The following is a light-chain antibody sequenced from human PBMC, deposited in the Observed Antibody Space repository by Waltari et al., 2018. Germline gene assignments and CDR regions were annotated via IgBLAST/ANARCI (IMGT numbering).Light chain of an antibody. CDR3: CSYTHNISVL. J-gene: IGLJ2*01. V-gene: IGLV2-14*03. CDR2: DVS. Sequence: QSALTQPASVSGSPGQSITISCTGTSSDVGGYNSVSWYQQHPGKAPRLMIYDVSNRPSGVSNRFSGSKSVNAASLTISGLQSEDEAAYYCCSYTHNISVLFGRRTKLTVL. CDR1: SSDVGGYNS.